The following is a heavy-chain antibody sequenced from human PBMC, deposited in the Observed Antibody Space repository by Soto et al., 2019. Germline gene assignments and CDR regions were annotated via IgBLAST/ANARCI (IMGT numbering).Heavy chain of an antibody. CDR2: ISGSGGST. V-gene: IGHV3-23*01. J-gene: IGHJ4*02. CDR3: AKVRADYYDSSRPIDY. D-gene: IGHD3-22*01. CDR1: GFTFSSYV. Sequence: GSLRLSCAASGFTFSSYVMSWVRQAPGKGLEWVSAISGSGGSTYYGDSVEGRFTISRDNSKNTLYLQMNSLRAEDTAVYYCAKVRADYYDSSRPIDYWGQGTLVTVSS.